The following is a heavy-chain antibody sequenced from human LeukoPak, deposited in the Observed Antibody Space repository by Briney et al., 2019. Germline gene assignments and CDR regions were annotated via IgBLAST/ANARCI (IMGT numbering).Heavy chain of an antibody. CDR1: GGSISSYY. J-gene: IGHJ1*01. CDR2: IYYSGST. V-gene: IGHV4-59*01. Sequence: PSETLSLTCTVSGGSISSYYWSWIRQPPGKGLEWIGYIYYSGSTNYNPSPKSRVTISVDTSKNQFSLKLSSVTAADTAVYYCARQDSSGDYPFQHWGQGTLVTVSS. D-gene: IGHD3-22*01. CDR3: ARQDSSGDYPFQH.